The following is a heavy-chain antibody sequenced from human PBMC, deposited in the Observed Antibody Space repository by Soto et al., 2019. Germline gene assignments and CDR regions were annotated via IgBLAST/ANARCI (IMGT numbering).Heavy chain of an antibody. CDR3: ARGSRYCRSDSCYMFDY. CDR1: GYTFSSYD. D-gene: IGHD2-2*01. Sequence: ASVKVSCKASGYTFSSYDINWVRQATGQGLEWAGWMNPNSGNTGYTQEFQGRVTMTRTPSTSTAYMELSGLRSEDTAVFYCARGSRYCRSDSCYMFDYWGQGTLVTVSS. V-gene: IGHV1-8*01. J-gene: IGHJ4*02. CDR2: MNPNSGNT.